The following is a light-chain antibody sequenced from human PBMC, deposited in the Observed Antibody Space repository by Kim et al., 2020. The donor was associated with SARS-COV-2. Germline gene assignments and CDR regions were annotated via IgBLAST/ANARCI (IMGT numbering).Light chain of an antibody. CDR1: QDISNY. CDR2: DAS. CDR3: QQYDSYPRT. J-gene: IGKJ1*01. V-gene: IGKV1-16*01. Sequence: ASLGDRVTITCRASQDISNYLAWFQQKPGKAPKSLMFDASNLQSGVPPRFSGSGSGTLFTLTISSLQPEDFATYYCQQYDSYPRTFGQGTKVDIK.